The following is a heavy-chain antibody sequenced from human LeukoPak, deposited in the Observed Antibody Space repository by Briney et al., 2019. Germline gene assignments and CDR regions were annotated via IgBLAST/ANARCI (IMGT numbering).Heavy chain of an antibody. Sequence: GGSLRLSCAASGFSFSSFAMSLVRQAPGKGLEWVSAISGSGESTYYEDSVKGRFTISRDNSKNTVDVQMNSLRAEDTAVYYRAKDVGGTNFHYMDVWGKGTTVTVSS. J-gene: IGHJ6*03. CDR2: ISGSGEST. CDR1: GFSFSSFA. V-gene: IGHV3-23*01. D-gene: IGHD1-26*01. CDR3: AKDVGGTNFHYMDV.